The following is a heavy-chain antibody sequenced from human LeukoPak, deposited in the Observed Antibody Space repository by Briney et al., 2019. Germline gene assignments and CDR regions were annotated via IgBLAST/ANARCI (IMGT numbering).Heavy chain of an antibody. V-gene: IGHV3-48*03. J-gene: IGHJ5*02. CDR2: ISSSGSTI. CDR3: ARESPWDSWFDP. CDR1: GFTFSSYE. Sequence: GGSLRLSCAASGFTFSSYEMNWVRLAPGKGLEWVSYISSSGSTIYYADSVKGRFTISRDNAKNSLYLQMNSLGAEDTAVYYCARESPWDSWFDPWGQGTLVTASS. D-gene: IGHD1-26*01.